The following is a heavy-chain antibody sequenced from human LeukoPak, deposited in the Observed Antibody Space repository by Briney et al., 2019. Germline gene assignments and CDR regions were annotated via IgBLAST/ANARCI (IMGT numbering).Heavy chain of an antibody. CDR3: VSFYETY. D-gene: IGHD2/OR15-2a*01. Sequence: GGSLRLSCAASGNYWMHWVRQAPGKGLVWVSHINSDGSWTSYADSVKGRFTISNDNAKNTVYLQMNSLRAEDTAVYYCVSFYETYWGRGTLVTVSS. CDR1: GNYW. J-gene: IGHJ4*02. V-gene: IGHV3-74*01. CDR2: INSDGSWT.